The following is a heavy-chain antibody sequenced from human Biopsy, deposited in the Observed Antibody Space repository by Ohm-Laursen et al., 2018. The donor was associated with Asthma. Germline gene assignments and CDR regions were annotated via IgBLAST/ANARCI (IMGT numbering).Heavy chain of an antibody. CDR3: ARTYYDFFPGQVKDVFGV. CDR1: GYTFISFA. Sequence: VPSVTVSCIASGYTFISFAIHWVRQAPGQRLEWMGWVNTGNGDTKYPQKFQGRVTITRDTSASTAYMELRSLRSEDTATYYCARTYYDFFPGQVKDVFGVWGQGTMVTVSS. V-gene: IGHV1-3*04. CDR2: VNTGNGDT. J-gene: IGHJ3*01. D-gene: IGHD3-3*01.